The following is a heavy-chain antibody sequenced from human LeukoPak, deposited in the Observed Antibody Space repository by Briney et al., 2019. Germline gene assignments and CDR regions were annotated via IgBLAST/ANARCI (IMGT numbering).Heavy chain of an antibody. CDR3: AKDWNYYGSGSYYDSWGY. CDR2: IKQDGSEK. Sequence: GGSLRLSCAASGFTFSSYWMSWVRQAPGKGLEWVANIKQDGSEKYYVDSVKGRFTISRDNAKNSLYLQMNSLRPEDTAVYYCAKDWNYYGSGSYYDSWGYWGQGTLVTVSS. D-gene: IGHD3-10*01. J-gene: IGHJ4*02. CDR1: GFTFSSYW. V-gene: IGHV3-7*01.